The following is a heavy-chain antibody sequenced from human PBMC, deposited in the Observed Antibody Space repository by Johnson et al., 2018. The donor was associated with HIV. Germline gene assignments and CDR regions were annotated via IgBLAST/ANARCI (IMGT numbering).Heavy chain of an antibody. Sequence: QVQLVESGGGLVQPGGSLRLSCAASGFTFSSYWMSWVRQAPGKGLEWVAVISYDGSNKYYADSVKGRFTISRDNSKNTLELQMNSLRAEATAVYYCARDRSRTSPGYYGGSGYYRGDAFDIWGQGTMVTVSS. CDR1: GFTFSSYW. CDR2: ISYDGSNK. J-gene: IGHJ3*02. CDR3: ARDRSRTSPGYYGGSGYYRGDAFDI. V-gene: IGHV3-30-3*01. D-gene: IGHD3-22*01.